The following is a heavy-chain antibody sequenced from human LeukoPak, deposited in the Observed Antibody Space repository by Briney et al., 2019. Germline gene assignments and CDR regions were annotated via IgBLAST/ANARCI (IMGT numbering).Heavy chain of an antibody. V-gene: IGHV4-4*07. Sequence: SETLSLTCTVSGGSISSYYWSWIRQPAGKGLEWIGRMYTSGSTNYNPSLKSRVTMSVDTSKNQFSLKLSSVTAADTAVYYCARDSFIVSASGLGRLRYYCMDVWGQGTTVTVSS. J-gene: IGHJ6*02. CDR1: GGSISSYY. CDR2: MYTSGST. CDR3: ARDSFIVSASGLGRLRYYCMDV. D-gene: IGHD5/OR15-5a*01.